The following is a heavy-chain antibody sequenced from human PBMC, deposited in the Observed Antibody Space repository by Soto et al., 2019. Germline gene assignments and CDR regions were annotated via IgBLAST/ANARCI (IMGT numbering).Heavy chain of an antibody. CDR3: VKGGLNYGDHWGSASLYGMDV. CDR1: GFTFDDYA. D-gene: IGHD4-17*01. J-gene: IGHJ6*02. V-gene: IGHV3-9*03. CDR2: LSWNSGTI. Sequence: EVQLVEAGGGLVQPGRSLRLSCAASGFTFDDYAMHWVRQAPGKGLEWVSSLSWNSGTIGYADSVKGRFTISRDNAKNPLYLQMNSLRPEDLALYYCVKGGLNYGDHWGSASLYGMDVWGQGTTVTVSS.